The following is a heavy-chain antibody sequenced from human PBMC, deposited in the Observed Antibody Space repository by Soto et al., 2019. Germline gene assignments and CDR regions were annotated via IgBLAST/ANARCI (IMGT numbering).Heavy chain of an antibody. Sequence: PSETLSLTCAFSGGSISGYYWNLVRQPPGQRLEWIGHIYYSGTTNYNPSLKTRVSISVDTSKNQFSLRLSSVTAADTAVYYCSRSRGDFWSGYADYWGQGFLVTVSS. CDR1: GGSISGYY. CDR2: IYYSGTT. V-gene: IGHV4-59*01. J-gene: IGHJ4*02. CDR3: SRSRGDFWSGYADY. D-gene: IGHD3-3*01.